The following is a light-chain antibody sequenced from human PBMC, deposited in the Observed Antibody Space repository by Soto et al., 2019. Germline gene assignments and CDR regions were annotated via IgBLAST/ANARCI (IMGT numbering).Light chain of an antibody. CDR2: RNK. J-gene: IGLJ2*01. Sequence: QSVLTQPPSAPGTPGQRVTISCSGSSSNIGSNYVYWYQQLPGTAPKLLIYRNKQRSSGVPDRFSGSKSGTSASLVISGLRSEDEADYYCAAWDDSFVVFGGGTKVTVL. V-gene: IGLV1-47*01. CDR3: AAWDDSFVV. CDR1: SSNIGSNY.